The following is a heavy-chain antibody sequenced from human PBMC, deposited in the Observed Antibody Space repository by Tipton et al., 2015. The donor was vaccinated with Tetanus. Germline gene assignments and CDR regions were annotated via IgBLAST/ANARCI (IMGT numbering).Heavy chain of an antibody. CDR3: PRDPSNIYHLPENWFDP. V-gene: IGHV3-74*01. J-gene: IGHJ5*02. Sequence: SLRLSCAASGFIFRSHWMHWVRQAPGKGLVWVSRINSDGTKTTYADSLKGRFTISRDNAKNTLYLQMNNLRAEDTAVYYCPRDPSNIYHLPENWFDPWGQGTLVIVSS. D-gene: IGHD1/OR15-1a*01. CDR2: INSDGTKT. CDR1: GFIFRSHW.